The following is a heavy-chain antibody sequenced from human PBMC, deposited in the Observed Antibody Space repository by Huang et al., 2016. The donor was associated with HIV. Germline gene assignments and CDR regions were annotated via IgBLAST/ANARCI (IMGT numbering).Heavy chain of an antibody. J-gene: IGHJ4*02. Sequence: QLQLQESGPGLVKPSETLSLTCTVSGSSISSSYYWGWISQPPGKGLEWYGNIYYSGNISYNPSLKSRVTISVDTSKNHISLKVDSVTAADTAVYYCARPLTGTTALGYWGQGTLVTVSS. CDR2: IYYSGNI. V-gene: IGHV4-39*01. D-gene: IGHD1-20*01. CDR1: GSSISSSYY. CDR3: ARPLTGTTALGY.